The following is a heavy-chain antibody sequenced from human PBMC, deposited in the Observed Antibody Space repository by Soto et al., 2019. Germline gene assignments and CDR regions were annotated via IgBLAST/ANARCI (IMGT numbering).Heavy chain of an antibody. V-gene: IGHV4-30-2*01. J-gene: IGHJ4*02. Sequence: PSETLSLTCAVSGGSISSGGYSWSWIRQPPGKGLEWIGYIYHSGSTYYNPSLKSRVTISVDRSKNQFSLKLSSVTAADTAVYYCAREDVYGDYDMGYFDYRGQGTLVTVSS. CDR2: IYHSGST. D-gene: IGHD4-17*01. CDR1: GGSISSGGYS. CDR3: AREDVYGDYDMGYFDY.